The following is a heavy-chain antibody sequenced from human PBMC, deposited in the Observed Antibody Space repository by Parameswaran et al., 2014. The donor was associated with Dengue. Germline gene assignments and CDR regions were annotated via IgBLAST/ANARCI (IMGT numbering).Heavy chain of an antibody. D-gene: IGHD3-3*01. CDR2: INHSGST. V-gene: IGHV4-34*01. J-gene: IGHJ5*02. Sequence: VRQAPGKGLEWIGEINHSGSTNYNPSLKSRVTISVDTSKNQFSLKLSSVTAADTAVYYCARGRMYDFWSGRHQGGWFDPWGQGTLVTVSS. CDR3: ARGRMYDFWSGRHQGGWFDP.